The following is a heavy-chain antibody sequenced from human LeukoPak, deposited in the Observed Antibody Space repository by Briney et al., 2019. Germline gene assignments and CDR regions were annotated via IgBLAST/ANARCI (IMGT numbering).Heavy chain of an antibody. D-gene: IGHD5-12*01. V-gene: IGHV3-30*18. J-gene: IGHJ4*02. Sequence: PGGSLRLSCAASGFTFSSYGMYWGRQAPGKGLEWVAVISYDGSNKYYADSVKGRFTISRDNSKNTLYLQMNSLRAEDTAVYYCAKGATFGYYSGYDHCDYWGQGTLVTVSS. CDR2: ISYDGSNK. CDR3: AKGATFGYYSGYDHCDY. CDR1: GFTFSSYG.